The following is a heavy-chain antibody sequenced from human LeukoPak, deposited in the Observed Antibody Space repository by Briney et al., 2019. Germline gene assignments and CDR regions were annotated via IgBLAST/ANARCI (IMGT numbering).Heavy chain of an antibody. Sequence: GGSLRLSCEGSGFNFNSHWMSWVREGPGKGPEWVTNINQDGNEKYYAGSVKGRFTVSRDNVKKSVYLQMDNVRADDTGVYYCARDANLRGYNSWFDPWGQGTLVTVSS. CDR3: ARDANLRGYNSWFDP. D-gene: IGHD2/OR15-2a*01. CDR1: GFNFNSHW. V-gene: IGHV3-7*01. J-gene: IGHJ5*02. CDR2: INQDGNEK.